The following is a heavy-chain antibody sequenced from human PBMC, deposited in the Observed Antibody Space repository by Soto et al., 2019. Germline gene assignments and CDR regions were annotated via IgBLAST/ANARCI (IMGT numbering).Heavy chain of an antibody. CDR1: GGSISSSSHY. Sequence: SETLSLTCTVSGGSISSSSHYWGWIRQPPGKGLEWIGSIYYSGSTYYNPSLKSRVTISVDTSKNQFSLKLSSVPAADTAVYYCVTNTVTYWYLDLWGRGTLVTVSS. CDR2: IYYSGST. J-gene: IGHJ2*01. V-gene: IGHV4-39*01. D-gene: IGHD4-17*01. CDR3: VTNTVTYWYLDL.